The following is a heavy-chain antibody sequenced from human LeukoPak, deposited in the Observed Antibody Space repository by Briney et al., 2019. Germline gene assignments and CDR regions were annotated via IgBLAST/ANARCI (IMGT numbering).Heavy chain of an antibody. CDR1: GGSLSSGDYY. V-gene: IGHV4-30-4*01. CDR2: IYYSGST. CDR3: ARAHDYGGSTIDY. D-gene: IGHD4-23*01. Sequence: PSETLSLTCTVSGGSLSSGDYYWSWIRQPPGKGLEWIGYIYYSGSTYYNPSLKSRVTISVDTSKNQFSLKLSSVTAADTAVYYCARAHDYGGSTIDYWGQGTLVTVSS. J-gene: IGHJ4*02.